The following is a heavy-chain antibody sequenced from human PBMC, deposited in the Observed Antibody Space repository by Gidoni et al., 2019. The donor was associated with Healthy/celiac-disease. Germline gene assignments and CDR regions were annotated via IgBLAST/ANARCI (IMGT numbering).Heavy chain of an antibody. Sequence: YGGSISSSSYYWGWIRQPPGKGLEWIGSIYYSGSTYYNPSLKSRVTISVDTSKNQFSLKLSSVTAADTAVYYCARRYYYDSSGYDPWGHGTLVTVSS. CDR2: IYYSGST. D-gene: IGHD3-22*01. CDR3: ARRYYYDSSGYDP. J-gene: IGHJ5*02. CDR1: GGSISSSSYY. V-gene: IGHV4-39*01.